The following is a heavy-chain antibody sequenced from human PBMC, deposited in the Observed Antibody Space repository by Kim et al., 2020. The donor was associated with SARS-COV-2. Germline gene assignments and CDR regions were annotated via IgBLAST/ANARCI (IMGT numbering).Heavy chain of an antibody. Sequence: KGRFTISRDNAKNSLYLQMNSLRAEDTAVYYCARDLDIVVVPAATDAFDTWGQGTMVTVSS. J-gene: IGHJ3*02. CDR3: ARDLDIVVVPAATDAFDT. V-gene: IGHV3-11*06. D-gene: IGHD2-2*03.